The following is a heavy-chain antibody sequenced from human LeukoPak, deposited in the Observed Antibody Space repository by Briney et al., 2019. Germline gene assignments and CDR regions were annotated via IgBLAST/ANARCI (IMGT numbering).Heavy chain of an antibody. CDR3: AKSRYFDWLLTDDY. CDR2: ISYDGSNK. J-gene: IGHJ4*02. Sequence: PGGSLRLSCAASGFTFSSYGMHWVRQAPGKGLEWAAVISYDGSNKYYADSVKGRFTISRDNSKNTLYLQMNSLRAEDTAVYYCAKSRYFDWLLTDDYWGQGTLVTVSS. CDR1: GFTFSSYG. V-gene: IGHV3-30*18. D-gene: IGHD3-9*01.